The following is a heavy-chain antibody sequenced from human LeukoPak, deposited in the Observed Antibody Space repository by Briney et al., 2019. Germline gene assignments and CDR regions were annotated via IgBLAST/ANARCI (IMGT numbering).Heavy chain of an antibody. J-gene: IGHJ4*02. Sequence: SETLSLTCAVSGGSISNTNWWSWVRQPPGQGLEWIGEIYHSGSTNYNPSLKSRVTISVDKSKNQFSLNLSSVTAADMAVYYCARDKWELFYFDYWGQGTLVTVSS. CDR2: IYHSGST. D-gene: IGHD1-26*01. CDR1: GGSISNTNW. CDR3: ARDKWELFYFDY. V-gene: IGHV4-4*02.